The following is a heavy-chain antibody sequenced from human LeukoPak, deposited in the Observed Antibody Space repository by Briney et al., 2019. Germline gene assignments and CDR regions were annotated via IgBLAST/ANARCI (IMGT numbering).Heavy chain of an antibody. D-gene: IGHD3-22*01. CDR1: GGSTSTYY. Sequence: PSETLSLTCTVSGGSTSTYYWNWIRQPPGKGLEWLGYIYYSGSTNYNPSLTGRVTISVDTSKNQFSLKLSSVTAADTAVYYCAREYNYYDSSGWDAFEIWGQGTMVTVSS. J-gene: IGHJ3*02. CDR3: AREYNYYDSSGWDAFEI. V-gene: IGHV4-59*01. CDR2: IYYSGST.